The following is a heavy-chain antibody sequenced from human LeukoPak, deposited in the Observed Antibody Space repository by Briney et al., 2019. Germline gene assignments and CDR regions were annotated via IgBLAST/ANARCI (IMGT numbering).Heavy chain of an antibody. D-gene: IGHD1-26*01. CDR1: GFTFSSCW. CDR3: ARSIVGAPFDY. J-gene: IGHJ4*02. V-gene: IGHV3-7*03. CDR2: IKQDGSEK. Sequence: HPGGSLRLSCAASGFTFSSCWMSWVRQAPGKGLEWVANIKQDGSEKYYVDSVKGRFTISRDNAKNSLYLQMNSLRAEDTAVYYCARSIVGAPFDYWGQGTLVTVSS.